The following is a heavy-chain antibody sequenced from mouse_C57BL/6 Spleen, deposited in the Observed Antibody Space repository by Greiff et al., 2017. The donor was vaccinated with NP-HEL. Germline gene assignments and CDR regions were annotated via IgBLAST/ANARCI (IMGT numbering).Heavy chain of an antibody. CDR3: ARSRAAQAPFAY. D-gene: IGHD3-2*02. J-gene: IGHJ3*01. Sequence: EVQLQQSGPVLVKPGASVKMSCKASGYTFTDYYMNWVKQSHGKSLEWIGVINPYNGGTSYNQKFKGKATLTVDKSSSTAYMELNSLTSEDSAVYYCARSRAAQAPFAYWGQGTLVTVSA. V-gene: IGHV1-19*01. CDR2: INPYNGGT. CDR1: GYTFTDYY.